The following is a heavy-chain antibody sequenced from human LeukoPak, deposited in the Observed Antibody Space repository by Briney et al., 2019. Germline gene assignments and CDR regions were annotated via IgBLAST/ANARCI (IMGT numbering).Heavy chain of an antibody. CDR3: AKDLACSGGSCYPSHFDY. CDR2: ISGSGGST. D-gene: IGHD2-15*01. CDR1: GFTFSSYA. J-gene: IGHJ4*02. Sequence: SGGSLRLSCAASGFTFSSYAMSWVRQAPVKGLEWVSAISGSGGSTYYADSVKGRFTISRDNSKNTLYLQMNSLRAEDTAVYYCAKDLACSGGSCYPSHFDYWGQGTLVTVSS. V-gene: IGHV3-23*01.